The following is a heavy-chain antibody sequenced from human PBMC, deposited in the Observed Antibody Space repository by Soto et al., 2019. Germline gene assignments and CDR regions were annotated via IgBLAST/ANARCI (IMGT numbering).Heavy chain of an antibody. Sequence: ASVKVSCKASGCTFTSYGISRVRQAPGRGLEWRGWISAYTGNTNYAQKLQGRVTMTTETSTSTAYMELRSLRSDVTAVYYCAGDYPQDGAEAVTSEGFDHWAQGTLVTVSS. CDR1: GCTFTSYG. CDR2: ISAYTGNT. D-gene: IGHD6-13*01. V-gene: IGHV1-18*04. CDR3: AGDYPQDGAEAVTSEGFDH. J-gene: IGHJ4*02.